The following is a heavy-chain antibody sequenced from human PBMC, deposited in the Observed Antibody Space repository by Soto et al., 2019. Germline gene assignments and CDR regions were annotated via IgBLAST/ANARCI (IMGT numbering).Heavy chain of an antibody. CDR3: ARGSATAPFDY. CDR1: GGSFSGYY. J-gene: IGHJ4*02. V-gene: IGHV4-34*01. Sequence: SETLSLTCAVYGGSFSGYYWSWIRQPPGKGLEWIGEINHSGSTNYNPSLKSRVTISVDTPKNQFSLKLSSVTAADTAVYYCARGSATAPFDYWGQGTLVTVSS. CDR2: INHSGST.